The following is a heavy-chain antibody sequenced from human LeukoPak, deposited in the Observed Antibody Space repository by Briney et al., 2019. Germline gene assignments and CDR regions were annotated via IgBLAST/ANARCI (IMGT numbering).Heavy chain of an antibody. CDR3: ARKGGGYNFDY. Sequence: SQTLSLTCTVSGGSISSGGYYWSWIRQHPGKGLKWNGYIYYSGSTYYNPSLKSRVTISVDTSKNQFSLKLSSVTAADTAVYYCARKGGGYNFDYWGQGTLVTVSS. D-gene: IGHD5-24*01. V-gene: IGHV4-31*03. CDR1: GGSISSGGYY. J-gene: IGHJ4*02. CDR2: IYYSGST.